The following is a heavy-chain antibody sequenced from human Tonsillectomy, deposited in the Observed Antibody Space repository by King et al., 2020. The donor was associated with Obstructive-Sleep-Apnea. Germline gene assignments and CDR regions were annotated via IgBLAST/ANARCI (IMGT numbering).Heavy chain of an antibody. V-gene: IGHV1-69*01. D-gene: IGHD3-3*01. CDR2: IMPIFGTA. CDR1: GFSFSTYA. Sequence: QLVQSGAEVKKPGSSVKVYCKASGFSFSTYAITWVRQAPGQGLEWMGGIMPIFGTANYAQKFEGRVTITADESTTTAYMEVRCLRSDDTAVYYFARALPSYDVSTVTNGWFDPWGQGTLVTVSS. CDR3: ARALPSYDVSTVTNGWFDP. J-gene: IGHJ5*02.